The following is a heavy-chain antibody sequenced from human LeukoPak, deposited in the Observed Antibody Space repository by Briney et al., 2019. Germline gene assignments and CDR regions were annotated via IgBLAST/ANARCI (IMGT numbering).Heavy chain of an antibody. D-gene: IGHD3-10*01. Sequence: GGSLRLSCAASGFTFSSYSMNWVRQAPGKGLEWVSSISSSGSRTYYADSVKGRFTISSDNSNNTLYLQMNSLRAEDTAVYYCAKSGGWFGENGPFDSWGQGTLVTVSS. J-gene: IGHJ4*02. CDR3: AKSGGWFGENGPFDS. V-gene: IGHV3-23*01. CDR1: GFTFSSYS. CDR2: ISSSGSRT.